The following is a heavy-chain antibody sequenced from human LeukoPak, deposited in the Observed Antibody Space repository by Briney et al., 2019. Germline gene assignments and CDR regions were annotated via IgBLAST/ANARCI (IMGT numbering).Heavy chain of an antibody. Sequence: PGGSLRLSCAASGFTFSSYAMSWVRQAPGKGLEWVSAISGSGGSTYYADSVKGRFTISRDNSKNTLYLQMSSLRAEDTAVYYCAKDLHYYDSSGYLDYWGQGTLVTVSS. CDR3: AKDLHYYDSSGYLDY. J-gene: IGHJ4*02. D-gene: IGHD3-22*01. CDR2: ISGSGGST. CDR1: GFTFSSYA. V-gene: IGHV3-23*01.